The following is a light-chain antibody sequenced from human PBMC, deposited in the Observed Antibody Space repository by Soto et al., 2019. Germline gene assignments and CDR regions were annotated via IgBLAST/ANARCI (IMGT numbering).Light chain of an antibody. CDR3: QQCGSSRFLT. Sequence: EIVLTQSPGTLSLSPGERATLSCRASQSVSSSYLAWYQQKPGQAPRLLIYGASSRATGIPDRFSGSGSGTDFTLTISRLEPEDFAVYYCQQCGSSRFLTFGGGTKVEIK. CDR2: GAS. V-gene: IGKV3-20*01. J-gene: IGKJ4*01. CDR1: QSVSSSY.